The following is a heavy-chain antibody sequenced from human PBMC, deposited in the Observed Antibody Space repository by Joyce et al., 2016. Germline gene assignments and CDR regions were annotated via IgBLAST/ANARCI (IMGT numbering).Heavy chain of an antibody. V-gene: IGHV3-30*18. CDR3: AKILTATYSSGWFLDY. D-gene: IGHD6-25*01. CDR2: ISYDGIYK. Sequence: QVQLVESGGGVVQPGRSLRLSCAAPGLTLSNYGVHWVRQAPGKGLEWVAVISYDGIYKYYADSVKGRFTISRDNSKNTVFLEMNSLRTEDTAVYYCAKILTATYSSGWFLDYWGQGTLVTVSS. CDR1: GLTLSNYG. J-gene: IGHJ4*02.